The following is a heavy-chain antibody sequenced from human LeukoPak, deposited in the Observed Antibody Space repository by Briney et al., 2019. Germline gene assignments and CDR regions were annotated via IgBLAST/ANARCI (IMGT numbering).Heavy chain of an antibody. CDR2: IYYSGST. J-gene: IGHJ5*02. V-gene: IGHV4-39*02. D-gene: IGHD2-15*01. CDR3: ARALGYCSGGSCTRGYNWFDP. CDR1: GGSISSSGYY. Sequence: SETLSLTCTVSGGSISSSGYYWGWIRQPPGKGLEWIGNIYYSGSTYYNPSLKSRVTISVDTSKNHFSLKLNSVTAADTALYYCARALGYCSGGSCTRGYNWFDPWGQGTLVTVPS.